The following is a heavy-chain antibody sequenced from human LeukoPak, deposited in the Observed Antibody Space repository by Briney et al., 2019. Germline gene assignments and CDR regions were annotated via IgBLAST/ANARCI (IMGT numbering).Heavy chain of an antibody. D-gene: IGHD5-12*01. Sequence: GGSLRLSCEVSGFTFSSYAMSWVRQAPGKGLEWVSVISGSGDSTYYADSVEGRCTISRDNSKDALYLQMNSLRAEDTAVYYCARVGYSGYDYDYWGQGTLVTVSS. V-gene: IGHV3-23*01. CDR3: ARVGYSGYDYDY. CDR1: GFTFSSYA. CDR2: ISGSGDST. J-gene: IGHJ4*02.